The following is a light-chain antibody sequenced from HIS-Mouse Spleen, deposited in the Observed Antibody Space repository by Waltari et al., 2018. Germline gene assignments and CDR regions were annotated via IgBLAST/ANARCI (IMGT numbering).Light chain of an antibody. CDR2: DVS. CDR3: SSYTSSSTPYV. J-gene: IGLJ1*01. CDR1: SRNVGGYNY. Sequence: QSALTQPASLSGSPGQSITISCTGTSRNVGGYNYVSWYQQHPGKAPKLMIYDVSNRPSGVSNRFSGSKSGNTASLTISGLQAEDEADYYCSSYTSSSTPYVFGTGTKVTVL. V-gene: IGLV2-14*03.